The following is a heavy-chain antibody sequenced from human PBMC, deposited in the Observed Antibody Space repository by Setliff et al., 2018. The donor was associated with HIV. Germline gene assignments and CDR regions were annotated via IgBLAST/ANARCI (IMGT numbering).Heavy chain of an antibody. Sequence: SETLSLTCIVSGGSITSHYWYWIRQPAGKGLEWMGSFFTSGNPNYSPSLKSSGTLSVDVSKTELSLKLSSVTAADSAVYYCARGGSSPQRTILKLLQWTDARDSWGRGTMVTV. J-gene: IGHJ3*02. CDR1: GGSITSHY. V-gene: IGHV4-4*07. CDR3: ARGGSSPQRTILKLLQWTDARDS. CDR2: FFTSGNP. D-gene: IGHD3-3*01.